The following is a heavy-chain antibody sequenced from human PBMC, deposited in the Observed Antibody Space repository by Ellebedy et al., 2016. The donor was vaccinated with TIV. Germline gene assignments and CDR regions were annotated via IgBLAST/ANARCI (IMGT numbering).Heavy chain of an antibody. CDR2: INAANSKT. CDR3: ARGAFSNSFLFKYYYYGMDV. Sequence: AASVKVSCKTSGYTFTRYAIHWVRQAPGQRLEWMGWINAANSKTKYSEKFQGRVTITGDTPASTAYMELSSLRSEDTAVYYCARGAFSNSFLFKYYYYGMDVWGQGTTVTVSS. J-gene: IGHJ6*02. CDR1: GYTFTRYA. V-gene: IGHV1-3*01. D-gene: IGHD3-3*02.